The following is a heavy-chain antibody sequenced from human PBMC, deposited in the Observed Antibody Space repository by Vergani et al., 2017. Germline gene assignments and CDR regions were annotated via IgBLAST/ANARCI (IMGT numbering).Heavy chain of an antibody. V-gene: IGHV3-15*01. Sequence: EVQLVESGGGLVKPGGSLRLSCAASGFTFSNAWMSWVRQAPGKGLEWVGRIKSKTDGGTTDYAAPVKGRFTISRDDSKNTLYLQMNSLKTEDTAVYYCTTGGYDTAMVTPYYYYGMDVWGQGTTVTVSS. CDR3: TTGGYDTAMVTPYYYYGMDV. D-gene: IGHD5-18*01. CDR2: IKSKTDGGTT. CDR1: GFTFSNAW. J-gene: IGHJ6*02.